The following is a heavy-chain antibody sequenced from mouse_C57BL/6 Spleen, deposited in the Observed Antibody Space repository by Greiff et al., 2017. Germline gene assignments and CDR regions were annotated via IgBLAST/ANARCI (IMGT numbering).Heavy chain of an antibody. CDR1: GYAFSSSW. CDR2: IYPGDGDT. D-gene: IGHD2-4*01. V-gene: IGHV1-82*01. CDR3: AGSTMITSDAPYYAMDY. Sequence: QVQLQQSGPELVKPGASVKISCKASGYAFSSSWMNWVKQRPGQGLEWIGRIYPGDGDTNYNGKFKGKATLTADKSSSTAYMQLSSLTSEDSAVYFCAGSTMITSDAPYYAMDYWGQGTSVTVSS. J-gene: IGHJ4*01.